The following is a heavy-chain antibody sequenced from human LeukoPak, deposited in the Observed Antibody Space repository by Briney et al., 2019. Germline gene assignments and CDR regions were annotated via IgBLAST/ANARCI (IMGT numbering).Heavy chain of an antibody. Sequence: SETLSLTCTVSGGSISSGDYYWSWIRQPPGKGLEWIGYIYYSGSTYYNPSLKSRVTISVDTSKNPFSLKLSSVTAADTAVYYCARETHGYGGNSQYFQHWGQGTLVTVSS. CDR1: GGSISSGDYY. J-gene: IGHJ1*01. D-gene: IGHD4-23*01. CDR2: IYYSGST. CDR3: ARETHGYGGNSQYFQH. V-gene: IGHV4-30-4*08.